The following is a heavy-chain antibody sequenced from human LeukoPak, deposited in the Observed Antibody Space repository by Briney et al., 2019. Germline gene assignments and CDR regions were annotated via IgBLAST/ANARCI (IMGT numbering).Heavy chain of an antibody. CDR3: ARQRYYDSSGYYYRSDLFDY. CDR1: GGSISSYY. CDR2: IYYSGST. D-gene: IGHD3-22*01. V-gene: IGHV4-59*01. J-gene: IGHJ4*02. Sequence: PSETLSLTCTVSGGSISSYYWSWIRQPPGKGLEWIGYIYYSGSTNYNPSLKSRVTISVDTSKNQFSLKLSSVTAADTAVYYCARQRYYDSSGYYYRSDLFDYWGQGTLVTVSS.